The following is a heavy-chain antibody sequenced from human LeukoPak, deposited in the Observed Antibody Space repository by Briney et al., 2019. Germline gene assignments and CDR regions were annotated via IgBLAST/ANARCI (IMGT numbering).Heavy chain of an antibody. CDR2: IYYSGST. CDR3: ARHADSGFGELAFDR. V-gene: IGHV4-39*01. D-gene: IGHD3-10*01. Sequence: PSETLSLTCTVSGGSISSSSYYWGWIRQPPGKGLEWIGSIYYSGSTYYNPSLKSRVTISVDTSKNQFSLKLSSVAAADTAVYYCARHADSGFGELAFDRWGQGTLVTVSS. J-gene: IGHJ4*02. CDR1: GGSISSSSYY.